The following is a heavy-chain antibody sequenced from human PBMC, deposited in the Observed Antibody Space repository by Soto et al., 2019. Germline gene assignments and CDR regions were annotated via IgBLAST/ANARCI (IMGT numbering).Heavy chain of an antibody. CDR3: ARDPLVGATPRYFDY. D-gene: IGHD1-26*01. Sequence: ASVKVSCKASGYTFTSYAMHWVRQAPGQGLEWMGWINAGNGNTKYSQKFQGRVTITRDTSASTAYMELSSLRSEDTAVYYCARDPLVGATPRYFDYWGQGTLVTVSS. V-gene: IGHV1-3*01. CDR1: GYTFTSYA. J-gene: IGHJ4*02. CDR2: INAGNGNT.